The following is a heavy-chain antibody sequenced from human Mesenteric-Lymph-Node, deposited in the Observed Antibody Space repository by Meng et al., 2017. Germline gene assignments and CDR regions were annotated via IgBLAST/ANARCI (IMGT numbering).Heavy chain of an antibody. D-gene: IGHD3-22*01. V-gene: IGHV3-74*01. Sequence: GGSLRLSCAASGFTFSSYWMHWVRQAPGKGLVWVSRINSDGSSTSYADSVKGRFTISRDNAKNTLYLQMNSLRAEDTAVYYCASHYYDSSGYYQDRNYWGQGTLVTVSS. CDR3: ASHYYDSSGYYQDRNY. J-gene: IGHJ4*02. CDR2: INSDGSST. CDR1: GFTFSSYW.